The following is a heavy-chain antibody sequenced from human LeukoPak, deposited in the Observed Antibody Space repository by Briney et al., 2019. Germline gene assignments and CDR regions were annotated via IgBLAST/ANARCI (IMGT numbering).Heavy chain of an antibody. J-gene: IGHJ4*02. CDR3: ASGYYFNS. V-gene: IGHV3-7*01. Sequence: GGSLRLSCAASGFTFGTFWMSWFRQAPGKGLEWVANINHDGTEKHYVDSVKGRFTISRDNGKKSLYLQMNSLRVEDTAVYFCASGYYFNSWGQGTLVAVSS. CDR1: GFTFGTFW. CDR2: INHDGTEK. D-gene: IGHD3-10*01.